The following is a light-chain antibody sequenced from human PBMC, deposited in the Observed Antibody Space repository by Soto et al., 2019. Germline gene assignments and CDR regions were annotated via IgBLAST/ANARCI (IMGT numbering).Light chain of an antibody. CDR3: QQYNSYR. J-gene: IGKJ3*01. Sequence: DIQMTQSPSTLSASVGDRVTITCRASQSISSWLAWYQQKPGKAPKLLICDASSLESGVPSRFSGSGSGTEFTLTISSLQPDDFATYYCQQYNSYRFGPGTKVDIK. V-gene: IGKV1-5*01. CDR2: DAS. CDR1: QSISSW.